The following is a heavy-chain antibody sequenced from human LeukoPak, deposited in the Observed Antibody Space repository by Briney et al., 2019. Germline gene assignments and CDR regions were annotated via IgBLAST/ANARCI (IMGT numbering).Heavy chain of an antibody. D-gene: IGHD5-18*01. V-gene: IGHV3-33*01. CDR2: IWYDGSNK. J-gene: IGHJ6*02. Sequence: GRSLRLSCAASGFTFSSYGMHWVRQAPGKGLEWVAVIWYDGSNKYYADSVKGRFTISRDNSKNTLYLQMNSLRAEDTAVYYCARIARRYSYGQYCYYYGMDVWGQGTTVTVSS. CDR3: ARIARRYSYGQYCYYYGMDV. CDR1: GFTFSSYG.